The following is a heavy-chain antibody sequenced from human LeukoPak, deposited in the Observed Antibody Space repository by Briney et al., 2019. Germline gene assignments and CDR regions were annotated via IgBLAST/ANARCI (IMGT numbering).Heavy chain of an antibody. D-gene: IGHD2-2*01. Sequence: SETLSLTCTVSGGSITSNNYYWGWVRQPPGKGLEWIGTIYYNGITYYNPSLKSRVTISVDRSKNQFSLKLSSVTAADTAVYYCARENQLLPARYFDYWGQGTLVTVSS. CDR3: ARENQLLPARYFDY. CDR1: GGSITSNNYY. CDR2: IYYNGIT. J-gene: IGHJ4*02. V-gene: IGHV4-39*07.